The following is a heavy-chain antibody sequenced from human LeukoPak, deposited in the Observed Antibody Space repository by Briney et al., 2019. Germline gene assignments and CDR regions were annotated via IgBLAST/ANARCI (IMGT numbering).Heavy chain of an antibody. V-gene: IGHV3-53*01. CDR1: GFTVSSNY. D-gene: IGHD5-12*01. CDR3: AKDYPPSGPTAS. CDR2: THSDGST. J-gene: IGHJ4*02. Sequence: GGSLRLSCAVSGFTVSSNYMSWVRQAPGKGLEWVSVTHSDGSTYYADSVKGRFTISRDNSKNTLYLQMNSLRAEDTAVYYCAKDYPPSGPTASWGQGTLVTVSS.